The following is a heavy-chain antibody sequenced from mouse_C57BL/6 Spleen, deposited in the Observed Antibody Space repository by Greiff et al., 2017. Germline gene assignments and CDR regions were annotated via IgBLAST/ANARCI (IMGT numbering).Heavy chain of an antibody. CDR1: GYSFTDYN. V-gene: IGHV1-39*01. J-gene: IGHJ4*01. Sequence: EVKLQESGPELVKPGASVKISCKASGYSFTDYNMNWVKQSNGKSLEWIGVINPNYGTTSYNQKFKGKATLTVDQSSSTAYMQLNSLTSEDSAVYYCARSDYYGSPTGAMDYWGQGTSVTVSS. CDR2: INPNYGTT. D-gene: IGHD1-1*01. CDR3: ARSDYYGSPTGAMDY.